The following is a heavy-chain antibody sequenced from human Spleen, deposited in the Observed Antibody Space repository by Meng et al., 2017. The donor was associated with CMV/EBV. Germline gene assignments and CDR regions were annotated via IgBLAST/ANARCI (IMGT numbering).Heavy chain of an antibody. Sequence: TVSGGSISSGDYYWSWIRQPPGKGLEWIGYIYYSGSTYYNPSLKSRVTTSVDTSKNQFSLKLSSVTAADTAVYYCARIVVVFRNFDYWGQGTLVTVSS. J-gene: IGHJ4*02. D-gene: IGHD2-21*01. CDR1: GGSISSGDYY. CDR3: ARIVVVFRNFDY. CDR2: IYYSGST. V-gene: IGHV4-30-4*08.